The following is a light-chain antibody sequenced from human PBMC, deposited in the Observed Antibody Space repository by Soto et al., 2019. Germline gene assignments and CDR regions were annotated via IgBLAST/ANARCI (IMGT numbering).Light chain of an antibody. V-gene: IGKV3-11*01. Sequence: EIVLTQSPATLSLSPGERATLSCRASQSVSSYLAWYQQKPGQAPRLLIYDASNRATGIPVRFSGSGSGTDFTLTISSLEPEEFAVYYCQQRGNWPRTFGGGTKVEIK. CDR2: DAS. J-gene: IGKJ4*01. CDR1: QSVSSY. CDR3: QQRGNWPRT.